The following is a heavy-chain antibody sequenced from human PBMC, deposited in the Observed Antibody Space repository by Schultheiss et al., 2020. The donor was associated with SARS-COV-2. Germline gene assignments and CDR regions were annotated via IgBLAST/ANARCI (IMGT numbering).Heavy chain of an antibody. CDR3: STDTFDNGYYTGSDY. V-gene: IGHV3-53*01. Sequence: GGSLRLSCAASGFTFSNYYMSWVRQAPGEGLEWVAVIYTDGSTYYADSVKGRFTFARDNSKNTLYLQMNSLRAEDTAMYYCSTDTFDNGYYTGSDYWGQGTLVTVSS. J-gene: IGHJ4*02. CDR1: GFTFSNYY. D-gene: IGHD4-17*01. CDR2: IYTDGST.